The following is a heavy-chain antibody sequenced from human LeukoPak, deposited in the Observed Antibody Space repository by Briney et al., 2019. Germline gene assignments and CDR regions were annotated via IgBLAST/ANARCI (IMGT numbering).Heavy chain of an antibody. CDR3: ARVQQFYYYYYYMDV. V-gene: IGHV4-34*01. D-gene: IGHD5-24*01. J-gene: IGHJ6*03. Sequence: SETLSLTCAVYGGSFSGYYWSWIRQPPGKGLEWIGEINHSGSTNYSPSLKSRVTISVDTSKNQFSLKLSSVTAADTAVYYCARVQQFYYYYYYMDVWGKGTTVTVSS. CDR1: GGSFSGYY. CDR2: INHSGST.